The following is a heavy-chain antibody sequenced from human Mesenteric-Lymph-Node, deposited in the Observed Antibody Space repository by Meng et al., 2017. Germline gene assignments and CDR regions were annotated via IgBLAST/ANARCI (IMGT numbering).Heavy chain of an antibody. D-gene: IGHD5-18*01. J-gene: IGHJ4*02. Sequence: SETLSLTCVVSGASFTGYTWTWIRQPPGKGLEWIGEINHSGSTNYNPSLKSRVTISVDTSKNQFSLKLSSVTAADTAVYYCARDLGYSYGYSWGQGTLVTVSS. V-gene: IGHV4-34*01. CDR1: GASFTGYT. CDR2: INHSGST. CDR3: ARDLGYSYGYS.